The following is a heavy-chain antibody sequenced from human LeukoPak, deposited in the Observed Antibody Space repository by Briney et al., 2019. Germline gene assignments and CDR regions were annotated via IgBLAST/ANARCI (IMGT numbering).Heavy chain of an antibody. D-gene: IGHD6-13*01. V-gene: IGHV3-23*01. CDR3: AKGPIAAATYYYYYYMDV. Sequence: GGSLRLSCGASGFTFSSYAMTWVRQAPGKGLEWVSAICGSGSSTYYADSVKGRFTISRDNSKNTLFLQVNSLRAEDTAVYYCAKGPIAAATYYYYYYMDVWGKGTTVTVSS. J-gene: IGHJ6*03. CDR1: GFTFSSYA. CDR2: ICGSGSST.